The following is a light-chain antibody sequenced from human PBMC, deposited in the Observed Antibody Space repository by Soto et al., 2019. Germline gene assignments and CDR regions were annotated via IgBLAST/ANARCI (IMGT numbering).Light chain of an antibody. CDR3: HQYGSSPLT. J-gene: IGKJ4*01. CDR2: GAS. CDR1: QSVSSNY. V-gene: IGKV3-20*01. Sequence: EIVLTQSPGTLSLSPGERATLSCRASQSVSSNYLAWYQQKPGQAPRLLIYGASSRATGIPDRFSGSGSGTDFTLTISRLEPEDFVVYYCHQYGSSPLTFGGGTKGEIK.